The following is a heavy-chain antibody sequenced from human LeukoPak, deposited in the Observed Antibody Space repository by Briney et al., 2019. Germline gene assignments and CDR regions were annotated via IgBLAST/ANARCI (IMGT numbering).Heavy chain of an antibody. V-gene: IGHV4-39*07. J-gene: IGHJ4*02. Sequence: PSETLSLTCTVSGGSISSSSYYWGWIRQPPGKGLEWIGSIYYSGSTYYNPSLKSRVTISVDTSKNQFSLKLSSVTAADTAVYYCARRSGPYFDYWGQGTLVTVSS. CDR2: IYYSGST. CDR3: ARRSGPYFDY. D-gene: IGHD2-15*01. CDR1: GGSISSSSYY.